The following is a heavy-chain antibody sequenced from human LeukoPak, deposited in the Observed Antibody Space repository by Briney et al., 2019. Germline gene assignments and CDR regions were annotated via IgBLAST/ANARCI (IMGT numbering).Heavy chain of an antibody. CDR2: IYYSGST. CDR1: GGSISGSF. J-gene: IGHJ5*02. Sequence: SETLSLTCTVSGGSISGSFWSWIRQPSGKGLEWIGSIYYSGSTYYNPSLKSRVTISVDTSKNQFSLKLSSVTAADTAVYYCARYCSSTSCYRFLAWFDPWGQGTLVTVSS. CDR3: ARYCSSTSCYRFLAWFDP. D-gene: IGHD2-2*01. V-gene: IGHV4-39*07.